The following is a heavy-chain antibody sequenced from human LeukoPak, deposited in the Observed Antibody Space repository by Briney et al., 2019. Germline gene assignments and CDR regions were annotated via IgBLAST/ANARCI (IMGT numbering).Heavy chain of an antibody. D-gene: IGHD3-3*01. Sequence: GASVKVSCKASGGTFSSYAITWVRQAPGQGLEWMGWISAYNGNTNYAQKLQGRVTMTTDTSTSTAYMELRSLRSDDTAVYYCARDRSRRITIFGVVTYEADYWGQGTLVTVSS. CDR3: ARDRSRRITIFGVVTYEADY. V-gene: IGHV1-18*01. J-gene: IGHJ4*02. CDR1: GGTFSSYA. CDR2: ISAYNGNT.